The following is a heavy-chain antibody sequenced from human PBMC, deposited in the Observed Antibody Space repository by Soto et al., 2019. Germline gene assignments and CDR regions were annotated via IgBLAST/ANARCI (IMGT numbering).Heavy chain of an antibody. D-gene: IGHD2-15*01. CDR3: ARATCSGGSCYSFHFDY. J-gene: IGHJ4*02. Sequence: QVQLVQSGAEVKKPGASVKVSCKASGYTFTSYAMHWVRQAPGQRLEWMGWINAGNGNTKYSQKFQGRVTITRDTSASTAYMELSSLRSEDTAVYYCARATCSGGSCYSFHFDYWGQGTLVTVSS. CDR1: GYTFTSYA. CDR2: INAGNGNT. V-gene: IGHV1-3*01.